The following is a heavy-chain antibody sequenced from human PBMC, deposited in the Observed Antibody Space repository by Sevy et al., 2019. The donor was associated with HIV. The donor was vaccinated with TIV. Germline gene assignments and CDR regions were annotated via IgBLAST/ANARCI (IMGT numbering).Heavy chain of an antibody. V-gene: IGHV3-7*01. CDR2: IKQDGSEQ. Sequence: GGSLRLSCAASGFTFSSYWMSWVRQAPGKGLEWVANIKQDGSEQYDVDSVKGRFTITRDNAQNSLYLQMNSLRAEDTSIYYCARGDFSDKGSRRGYFVEAIDIWGQGTMVTVSS. D-gene: IGHD5-18*01. CDR3: ARGDFSDKGSRRGYFVEAIDI. J-gene: IGHJ3*02. CDR1: GFTFSSYW.